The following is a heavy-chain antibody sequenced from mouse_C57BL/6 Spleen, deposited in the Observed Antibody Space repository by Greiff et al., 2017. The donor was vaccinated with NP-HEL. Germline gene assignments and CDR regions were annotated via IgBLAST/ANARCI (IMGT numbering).Heavy chain of an antibody. CDR1: GYTFTSYW. V-gene: IGHV1-55*01. J-gene: IGHJ4*01. Sequence: QVQLQQPGAELVKPGASVKMSCKASGYTFTSYWITWVKQRPGKGLEWIGDIYPGSGSTNYNEKFKSKATLTVDTSSSTAYMQLSSLTSEDSAVYYCAVSLRLRTYAMDYWGQGTSVTVSS. CDR3: AVSLRLRTYAMDY. CDR2: IYPGSGST. D-gene: IGHD3-2*02.